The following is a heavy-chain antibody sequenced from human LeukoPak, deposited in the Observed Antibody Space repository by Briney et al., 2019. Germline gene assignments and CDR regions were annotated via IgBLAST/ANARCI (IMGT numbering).Heavy chain of an antibody. Sequence: SETLSLTCAVYGGSFSGYDWSWIRQPPGKGLEWIGEINHSGSTNYNPSLKSRVTISVDTSKNQFSLKLSSVTAADTAVYYCARVYYYDSSGYSYFDYWGQGTLVTVSS. CDR2: INHSGST. D-gene: IGHD3-22*01. J-gene: IGHJ4*02. V-gene: IGHV4-34*01. CDR1: GGSFSGYD. CDR3: ARVYYYDSSGYSYFDY.